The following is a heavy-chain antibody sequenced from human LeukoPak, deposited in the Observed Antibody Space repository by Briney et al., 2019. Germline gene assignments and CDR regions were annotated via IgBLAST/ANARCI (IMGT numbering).Heavy chain of an antibody. CDR2: INPNSGGT. D-gene: IGHD4-23*01. CDR3: ARDEGGNGLLNWFDP. Sequence: ASVKVSCKASGYTFTDYYMHWVRQAPGQGPEWMGWINPNSGGTNYAQKLQGRVTMTTDTSTSTAYMELRSLRSDDTAVYYCARDEGGNGLLNWFDPWGQGTLVTVSS. V-gene: IGHV1-2*02. J-gene: IGHJ5*02. CDR1: GYTFTDYY.